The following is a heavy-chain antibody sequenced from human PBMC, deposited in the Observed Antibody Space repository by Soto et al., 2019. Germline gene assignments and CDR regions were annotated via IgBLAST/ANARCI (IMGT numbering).Heavy chain of an antibody. D-gene: IGHD3-22*01. CDR2: IYYSGSA. CDR3: ARRRQDYYDKNRFDP. CDR1: GGSISSSSYY. V-gene: IGHV4-39*01. Sequence: SETLSLTCTVSGGSISSSSYYWGWIRQPPGKGLEWIGSIYYSGSAYYNPSLKSRVTISVDTSKNQFSLKLSSVTAADTAVYYCARRRQDYYDKNRFDPWGQGTLVTVSS. J-gene: IGHJ5*02.